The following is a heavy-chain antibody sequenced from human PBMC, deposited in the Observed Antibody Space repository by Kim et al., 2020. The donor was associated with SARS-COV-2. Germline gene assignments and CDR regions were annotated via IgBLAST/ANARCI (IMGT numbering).Heavy chain of an antibody. CDR2: IYYSGST. V-gene: IGHV4-39*01. D-gene: IGHD5-12*01. CDR3: ASHGYSGYEADY. J-gene: IGHJ4*02. CDR1: GGSISSSSYY. Sequence: SETLSLTCNVSGGSISSSSYYWGWIRQPPGKGLEWIGSIYYSGSTYYNPSLKSRVTISVDTSKNQFSLKLSSVTAADTAMYYCASHGYSGYEADYWGQGTLVTVSS.